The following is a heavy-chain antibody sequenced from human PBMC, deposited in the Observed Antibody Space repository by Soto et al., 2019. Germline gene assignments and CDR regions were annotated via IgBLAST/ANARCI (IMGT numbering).Heavy chain of an antibody. D-gene: IGHD5-12*01. Sequence: PSETLSLTCAVYGGSFSGYYWSWIRQPPGKGLEWIGEINHSGSTNYNPSLKSRVTISVDTSKNQFSLKLSSVTAADTAVYYCASPSIRYSGYARARFYYMDVWGKGTPVTVSS. CDR3: ASPSIRYSGYARARFYYMDV. J-gene: IGHJ6*03. CDR1: GGSFSGYY. V-gene: IGHV4-34*01. CDR2: INHSGST.